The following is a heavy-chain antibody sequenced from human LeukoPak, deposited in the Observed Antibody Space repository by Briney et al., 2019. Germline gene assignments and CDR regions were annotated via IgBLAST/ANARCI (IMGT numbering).Heavy chain of an antibody. V-gene: IGHV3-15*01. CDR2: IKSKTDGGTT. Sequence: GGSLRLSCAASGFTFSNAWMSWVRQAPGKGLEWVGRIKSKTDGGTTDYAAPVKGRFTISRDDSKSIAYLQMNSLKTEDTAVYYCTRDTYGMDVWGQGTTVTVSS. J-gene: IGHJ6*02. CDR1: GFTFSNAW. CDR3: TRDTYGMDV.